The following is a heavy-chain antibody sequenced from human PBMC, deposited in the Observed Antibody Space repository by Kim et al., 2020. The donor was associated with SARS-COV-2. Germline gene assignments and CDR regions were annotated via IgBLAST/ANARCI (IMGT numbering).Heavy chain of an antibody. D-gene: IGHD5-18*01. Sequence: GGSLRLSCAASGFTFSSYSMNWVRQAPGKGLEWVSSISSSSSYIYYADSVKGRFTISRDNAKNSLYLQMNSLRAEDTAVYYCARGRIQLWTYFDYWGQGTLVTVSS. V-gene: IGHV3-21*01. CDR2: ISSSSSYI. CDR1: GFTFSSYS. CDR3: ARGRIQLWTYFDY. J-gene: IGHJ4*02.